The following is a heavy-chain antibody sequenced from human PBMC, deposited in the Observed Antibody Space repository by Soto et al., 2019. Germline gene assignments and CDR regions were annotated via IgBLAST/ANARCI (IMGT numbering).Heavy chain of an antibody. CDR2: ISSSSSTI. J-gene: IGHJ4*02. CDR3: ARDRNYGLFDY. V-gene: IGHV3-48*01. CDR1: GFTFSSYS. Sequence: EVQLVESGGGLVQPGGSLRLSCAASGFTFSSYSMNWVRQAPGKGLEWVSYISSSSSTIYYADSVKGRFTISRDNAKNSLYLQMNSLRAEDTAVYYCARDRNYGLFDYWGQGNLVTVSS. D-gene: IGHD4-17*01.